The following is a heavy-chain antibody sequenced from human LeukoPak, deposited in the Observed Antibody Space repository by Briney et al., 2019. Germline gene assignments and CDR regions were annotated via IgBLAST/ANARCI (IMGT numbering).Heavy chain of an antibody. J-gene: IGHJ6*02. CDR2: IGEDGSTT. D-gene: IGHD3-9*01. CDR3: AKGFSILTSKHYFYYHGFDV. Sequence: GGSLRLSCAASGIAFENYAMNWVRQAPGKGLEWVSLIGEDGSTTWYADAVKGRFTISRDNGKNSLYLHMNSLRPEDTALYYCAKGFSILTSKHYFYYHGFDVWGQGTPVTVSS. V-gene: IGHV3-43*02. CDR1: GIAFENYA.